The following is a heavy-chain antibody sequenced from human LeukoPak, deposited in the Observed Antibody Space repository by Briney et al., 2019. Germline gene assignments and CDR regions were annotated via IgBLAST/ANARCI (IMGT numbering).Heavy chain of an antibody. D-gene: IGHD1-26*01. V-gene: IGHV3-30*18. CDR3: AKVVGATLYYFNY. J-gene: IGHJ4*02. CDR1: GFTFSSYG. CDR2: ISYDGSNK. Sequence: GGSLRLSCAASGFTFSSYGMHWVRQAPGKGLEWVAVISYDGSNKYYADSVKGRFTISRDNSKDTLYLQMNSLRAEDTAVYYCAKVVGATLYYFNYWGQGTLVTVSS.